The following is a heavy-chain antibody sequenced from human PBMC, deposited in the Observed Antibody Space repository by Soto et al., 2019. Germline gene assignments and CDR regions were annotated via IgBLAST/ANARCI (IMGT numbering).Heavy chain of an antibody. Sequence: PGGSLRLSCAASGFTFSSNYMSWVRQAPGKGLEWVSVIYSGGSTYYADSVKGRFTISRDNSKNTLYLQMNSLRAEDTAVYYCARTSYYYDSSGYYYGDYYFDYWGQGTLVTVSS. D-gene: IGHD3-22*01. CDR2: IYSGGST. V-gene: IGHV3-53*01. CDR1: GFTFSSNY. CDR3: ARTSYYYDSSGYYYGDYYFDY. J-gene: IGHJ4*02.